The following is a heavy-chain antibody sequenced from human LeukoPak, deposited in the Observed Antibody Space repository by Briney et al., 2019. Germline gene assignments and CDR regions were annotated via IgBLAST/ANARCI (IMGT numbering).Heavy chain of an antibody. D-gene: IGHD3-10*01. V-gene: IGHV4-61*05. J-gene: IGHJ5*02. CDR1: GGSIRSSTDY. Sequence: SETLSLTCTVSGGSIRSSTDYWGWIRQSPGKGLECIGYIHYTGSTNYNPSLKSRVTISVETSKNQFSLKLKSVTAADTAVYYCARGGYYGSGNDFRFDPWGQGTLVTVSS. CDR2: IHYTGST. CDR3: ARGGYYGSGNDFRFDP.